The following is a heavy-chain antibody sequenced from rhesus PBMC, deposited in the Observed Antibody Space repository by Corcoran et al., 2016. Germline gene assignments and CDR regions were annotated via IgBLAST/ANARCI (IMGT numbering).Heavy chain of an antibody. J-gene: IGHJ4*01. CDR1: GGSISSNY. V-gene: IGHV4-173*01. CDR3: ARDVSGSYYYLGHFDY. D-gene: IGHD3-16*01. Sequence: QLQLQESGPGLVKPSETLSLTCAVSGGSISSNYWSWIRQPPGQGLEWSGRISGSGGSTDYNPSLKSRVTISTDTSKNQFSLKLSSVTAADTAVYYCARDVSGSYYYLGHFDYWGQGVLVTVSS. CDR2: ISGSGGST.